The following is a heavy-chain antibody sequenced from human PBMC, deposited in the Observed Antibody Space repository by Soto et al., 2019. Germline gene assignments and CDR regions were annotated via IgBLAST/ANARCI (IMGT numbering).Heavy chain of an antibody. D-gene: IGHD2-8*01. CDR2: IIPIFGTA. CDR1: GGTFSSYA. Sequence: SVKVSCKASGGTFSSYAISWVRQAPGQGLEWMGGIIPIFGTANYAQKFRGRVTITADESTSTAYMELSSLRSEDTAVYYCARDLYCTNGVCYGYYYYGMDVWGQGTTVTVSS. J-gene: IGHJ6*02. V-gene: IGHV1-69*13. CDR3: ARDLYCTNGVCYGYYYYGMDV.